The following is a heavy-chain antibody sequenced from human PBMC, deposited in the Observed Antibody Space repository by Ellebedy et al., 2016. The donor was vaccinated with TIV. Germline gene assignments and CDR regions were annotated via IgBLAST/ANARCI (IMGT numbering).Heavy chain of an antibody. V-gene: IGHV1-18*04. CDR2: ISAYNGNT. Sequence: ASVKVSXXASGYTFTSYGISWVRQAPGQGLEWMGWISAYNGNTNYAQKLQGRVTMTTDTSTSTAYMELRSLRSDDTAVYYCARASQSREWELPGAEYFQHWGQGTLVTVSS. CDR3: ARASQSREWELPGAEYFQH. CDR1: GYTFTSYG. D-gene: IGHD1-26*01. J-gene: IGHJ1*01.